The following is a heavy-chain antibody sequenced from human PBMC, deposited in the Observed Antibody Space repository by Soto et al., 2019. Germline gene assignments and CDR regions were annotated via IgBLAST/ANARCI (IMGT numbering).Heavy chain of an antibody. CDR3: IRDRPPMFDFWSLNYFDS. CDR1: GFTFNNFA. V-gene: IGHV3-23*01. CDR2: ISGSGGST. D-gene: IGHD3-3*01. Sequence: EVQVRESGGGLVQPGGSLRLSCAASGFTFNNFAMAWVRQAPGKGLEWVSGISGSGGSTYHADSVKGRFSISRGNSKKTLYLQMSNMRVEDTAIYYVIRDRPPMFDFWSLNYFDSWGLGTLVTVSS. J-gene: IGHJ4*02.